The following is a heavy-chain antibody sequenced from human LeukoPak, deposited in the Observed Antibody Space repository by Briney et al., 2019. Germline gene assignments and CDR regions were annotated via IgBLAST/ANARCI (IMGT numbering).Heavy chain of an antibody. J-gene: IGHJ4*02. CDR1: GYTFTGYY. V-gene: IGHV1-2*02. CDR3: ARIKWAAAND. CDR2: INPNSGDT. D-gene: IGHD6-13*01. Sequence: ASVKVSCKASGYTFTGYYMHWVRQAPGQGLEWMGWINPNSGDTNYAQNFQGRVTMTRDTSINTAYMDLGSLRSDDTAVYYCARIKWAAANDWGQGTLVTVSS.